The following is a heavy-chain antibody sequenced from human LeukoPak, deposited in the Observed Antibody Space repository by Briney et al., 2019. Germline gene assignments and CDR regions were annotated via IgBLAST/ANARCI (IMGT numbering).Heavy chain of an antibody. J-gene: IGHJ5*02. Sequence: ASVKVSCKASGYTFTSYGISWVRQATGQGLEWMGWMNPNSGNTGYAQKFQGRVTMTRNTSISTAYMELSSLGSEDTAVYYCARGRRGMAAAGKGDWFDPWGQGTLVTVSS. CDR2: MNPNSGNT. V-gene: IGHV1-8*02. CDR1: GYTFTSYG. CDR3: ARGRRGMAAAGKGDWFDP. D-gene: IGHD6-13*01.